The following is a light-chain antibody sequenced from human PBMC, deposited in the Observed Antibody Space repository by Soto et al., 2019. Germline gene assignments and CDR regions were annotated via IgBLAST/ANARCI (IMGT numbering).Light chain of an antibody. Sequence: EIVLTQSPGTLSMSPGERATLSCRASQSVSSSLAWYQQKPGQAPSLLIYAASSRATGIPDRFSGSGSGADFTLTISRLEPEDFAVYYCQQYGSSPVTFGQGTKVEIK. J-gene: IGKJ1*01. CDR3: QQYGSSPVT. CDR2: AAS. V-gene: IGKV3-20*01. CDR1: QSVSSS.